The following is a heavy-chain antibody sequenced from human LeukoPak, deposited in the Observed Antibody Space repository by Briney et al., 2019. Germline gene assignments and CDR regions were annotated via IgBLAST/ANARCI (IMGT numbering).Heavy chain of an antibody. CDR1: GFTFSSYW. D-gene: IGHD5-12*01. Sequence: GGSLRLSCAASGFTFSSYWMSWVRQAPGKGLEWVANIKQDGSEKYYVDSVKGRFTISRDNAKNSLYLQMNSLRAEDTAVYYCARAQSLGYSGYEESGFDPWGQGTLVTVSS. CDR2: IKQDGSEK. V-gene: IGHV3-7*01. CDR3: ARAQSLGYSGYEESGFDP. J-gene: IGHJ5*02.